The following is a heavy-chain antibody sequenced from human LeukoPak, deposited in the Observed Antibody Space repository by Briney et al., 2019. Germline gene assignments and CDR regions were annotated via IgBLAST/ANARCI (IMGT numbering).Heavy chain of an antibody. CDR3: ARSGSGYLHHFDY. Sequence: GGSLRLSCAASGFTVSSNYMSWVRQAPGKGLEWVSVIYSGGSTYYADSVKGRFTISRDDAKNTLYLRMNSLRAEDTAVYYCARSGSGYLHHFDYWGQGTLVTVSS. CDR2: IYSGGST. CDR1: GFTVSSNY. J-gene: IGHJ4*02. D-gene: IGHD3-22*01. V-gene: IGHV3-66*01.